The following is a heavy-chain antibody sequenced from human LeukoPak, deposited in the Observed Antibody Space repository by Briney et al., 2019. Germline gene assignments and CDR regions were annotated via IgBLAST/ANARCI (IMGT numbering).Heavy chain of an antibody. CDR2: INPSGDGA. Sequence: APLRVSCKASGYTFTGYYFHWVRQAPGQGLEWMGIINPSGDGASYAQKFQGRVTMTKDTSTSTVYMELSSLRTDDTAVYYCASDPGDGYRPDRFDVWGQGTLVTVSS. CDR1: GYTFTGYY. J-gene: IGHJ4*02. CDR3: ASDPGDGYRPDRFDV. V-gene: IGHV1-46*01. D-gene: IGHD5-18*01.